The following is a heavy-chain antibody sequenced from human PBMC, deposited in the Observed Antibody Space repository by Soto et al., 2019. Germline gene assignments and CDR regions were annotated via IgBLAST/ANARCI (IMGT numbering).Heavy chain of an antibody. CDR1: GFTVISNY. CDR3: GKYSGAYPVYNGLNV. CDR2: IYSGGST. Sequence: EVQLVESGGGLIQPGGSLRLSCAASGFTVISNYMSWVRQAPGKGLEWVSVIYSGGSTYYADSVKGRFTISRDNSKNTLSLQRNSLRAEDTAVYYCGKYSGAYPVYNGLNVWGHGNTVTVAS. J-gene: IGHJ6*02. D-gene: IGHD1-26*01. V-gene: IGHV3-53*01.